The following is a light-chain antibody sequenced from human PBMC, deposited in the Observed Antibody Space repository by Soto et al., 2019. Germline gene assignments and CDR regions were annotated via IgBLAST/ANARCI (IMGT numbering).Light chain of an antibody. CDR1: QSVSGN. Sequence: EIVMTQSPATLSVSPGERATLSCRASQSVSGNLAWYQQNPGRAPRLLIYGASARATDIPARFSGSGSGTEFTLTISSLQSEDFAIYYCQQYYKLPYTFGQGNRLEIK. V-gene: IGKV3-15*01. J-gene: IGKJ2*01. CDR2: GAS. CDR3: QQYYKLPYT.